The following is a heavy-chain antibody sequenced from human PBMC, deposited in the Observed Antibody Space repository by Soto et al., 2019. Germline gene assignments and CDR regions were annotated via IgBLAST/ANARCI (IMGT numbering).Heavy chain of an antibody. CDR3: AKIEMGWFAH. CDR2: ISGSGGHT. D-gene: IGHD2-8*01. V-gene: IGHV3-23*01. Sequence: GGSLRLSCTGSGFSFFSYAMSWVRRAPGKGLEWVSTISGSGGHTYYADSVKGRFVVSRDNDKNTVYLHMSSLTGEDTAVYFCAKIEMGWFAHWGQGTQVTVSS. CDR1: GFSFFSYA. J-gene: IGHJ5*02.